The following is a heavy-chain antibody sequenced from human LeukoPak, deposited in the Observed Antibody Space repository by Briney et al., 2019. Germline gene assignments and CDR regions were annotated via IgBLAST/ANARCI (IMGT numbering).Heavy chain of an antibody. CDR1: GGSISSYY. D-gene: IGHD3-22*01. CDR3: ARGGDYYDSSGPNWFDP. V-gene: IGHV4-59*01. CDR2: IYYSGST. J-gene: IGHJ5*02. Sequence: SETLSLTCTVSGGSISSYYWSWIRQPPGKGLEWIGYIYYSGSTNYNPSLESRVTISVDTPKNQFSLKLSSVTAADTAVYYCARGGDYYDSSGPNWFDPWGQGTLVTVSS.